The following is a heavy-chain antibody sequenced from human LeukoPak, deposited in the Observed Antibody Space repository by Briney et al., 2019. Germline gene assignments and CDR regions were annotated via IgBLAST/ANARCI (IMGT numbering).Heavy chain of an antibody. Sequence: ASVKVSCKASGYTFTSYDINWVRQATGQGLEWMGWMNPNSGNTGYAQKFQGRVTTTRNTSISTAYMELSSLRSEDTAVYYCARGPGGWGFFDYWGQGTLVTVSS. CDR3: ARGPGGWGFFDY. V-gene: IGHV1-8*01. CDR2: MNPNSGNT. J-gene: IGHJ4*02. CDR1: GYTFTSYD. D-gene: IGHD6-19*01.